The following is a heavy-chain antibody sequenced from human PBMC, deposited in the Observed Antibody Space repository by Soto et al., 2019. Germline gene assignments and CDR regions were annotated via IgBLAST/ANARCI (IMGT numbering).Heavy chain of an antibody. Sequence: PLDTLSLTCTVSGGSISSGGYSWSWIRQPPGKGLEWIGYIYHSGSIYYNPSLKSRVTISVDRSKNQFSLKLGSVTAADTAVYYCARGPPFLPWGQGTLVTVSS. CDR2: IYHSGSI. CDR3: ARGPPFLP. CDR1: GGSISSGGYS. V-gene: IGHV4-30-2*01. D-gene: IGHD3-3*02. J-gene: IGHJ5*02.